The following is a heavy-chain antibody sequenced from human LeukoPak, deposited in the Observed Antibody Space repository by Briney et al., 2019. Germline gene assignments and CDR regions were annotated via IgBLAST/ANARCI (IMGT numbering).Heavy chain of an antibody. CDR1: GYTFTSYD. CDR2: MNPNSGST. Sequence: GASVKVSCKASGYTFTSYDINWVRQATGQGLEWMGWMNPNSGSTGYAQKFQGRVTMTRNTSISTAYMELSSLRSEDTAVYYCARAVRGVINRHSYYYYMDVWGKGTTVTVSS. CDR3: ARAVRGVINRHSYYYYMDV. J-gene: IGHJ6*03. V-gene: IGHV1-8*01. D-gene: IGHD3-10*01.